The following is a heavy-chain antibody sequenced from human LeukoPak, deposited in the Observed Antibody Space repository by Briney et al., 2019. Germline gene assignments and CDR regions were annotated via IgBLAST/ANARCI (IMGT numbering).Heavy chain of an antibody. D-gene: IGHD6-25*01. CDR3: ARDVGFD. CDR2: IFYTGST. V-gene: IGHV4-59*01. J-gene: IGHJ4*02. CDR1: GGSITSYY. Sequence: SETLSLTCTVSGGSITSYYWSWIRQPPGRGLEWIGYIFYTGSTNYNPSLKSRVTISVDTSKNQFSLKVSSVTAADTAVYYCARDVGFDWGQGTLVTVSS.